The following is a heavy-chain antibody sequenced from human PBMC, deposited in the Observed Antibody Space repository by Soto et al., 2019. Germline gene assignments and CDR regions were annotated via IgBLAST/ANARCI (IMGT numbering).Heavy chain of an antibody. CDR2: IKRKIDGGTT. CDR1: GITFSKAW. V-gene: IGHV3-15*07. CDR3: ITYCCSTSCDSYYYHTMDV. Sequence: EVQLVESGGGLVKPGGSLRLSCAASGITFSKAWMNWVRQAPGKGLEWVGRIKRKIDGGTTEYAAPVNGRFTISRDESKNTLYLQMNSLKTEDTAVYYCITYCCSTSCDSYYYHTMDVWGQGTTVTVSS. J-gene: IGHJ6*02. D-gene: IGHD2-2*01.